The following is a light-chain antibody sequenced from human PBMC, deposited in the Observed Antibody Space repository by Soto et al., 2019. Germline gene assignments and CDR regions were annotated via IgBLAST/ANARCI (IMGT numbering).Light chain of an antibody. V-gene: IGLV1-47*01. CDR2: RNN. Sequence: QSVLTQPPSASGTPGQRVTISCSGSSSNIGSNNVYWYQQLQGTAPKLLIDRNNQRPSGVADRFCGSQAGTSAPPAISGHRADDEADYYWSDWEDSRCVRVFGGGTKLTVL. CDR3: SDWEDSRCVRV. CDR1: SSNIGSNN. J-gene: IGLJ3*02.